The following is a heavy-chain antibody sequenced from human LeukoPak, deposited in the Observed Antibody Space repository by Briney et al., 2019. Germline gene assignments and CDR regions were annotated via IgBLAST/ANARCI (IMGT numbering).Heavy chain of an antibody. D-gene: IGHD7-27*01. CDR1: GFTFSYYA. J-gene: IGHJ4*02. CDR3: AKVQGNWGYPFYLDY. V-gene: IGHV3-23*01. CDR2: ISGSGGSA. Sequence: QPGGSLRLSCAASGFTFSYYAMTWVRQAPGKGLEWVSAISGSGGSAYYADSVKGRFTISSDNSKNTLYLQMNSLRAEDTAVYYCAKVQGNWGYPFYLDYWGQGTLVTASS.